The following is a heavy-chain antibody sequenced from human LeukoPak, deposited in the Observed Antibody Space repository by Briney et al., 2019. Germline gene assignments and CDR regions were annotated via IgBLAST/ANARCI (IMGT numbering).Heavy chain of an antibody. CDR3: AKAVSTVTTAFDY. D-gene: IGHD4-17*01. Sequence: GGSLRLSCAASGFTFSSYGMHWVRQAPGKGLEWVAVISYDGSNKYCADSVKGRFTISRDNSKNTLYLQMNSLRAEDTAVYYCAKAVSTVTTAFDYWGQGTLVTVSS. CDR1: GFTFSSYG. J-gene: IGHJ4*02. V-gene: IGHV3-30*18. CDR2: ISYDGSNK.